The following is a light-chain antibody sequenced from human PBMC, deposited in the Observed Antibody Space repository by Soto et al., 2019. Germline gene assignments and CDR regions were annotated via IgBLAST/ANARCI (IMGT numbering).Light chain of an antibody. CDR1: QSVDRRY. Sequence: ESVLTQSPGTLSLSPGERATLSCRASQSVDRRYVDWYQQKAGQAPSLLTSGAFTRATGVPGTFRGHGSGTDFTLAISRLGPEDSAMYYCHQYGASPRTFGQGNKVEIK. CDR3: HQYGASPRT. V-gene: IGKV3-20*01. CDR2: GAF. J-gene: IGKJ1*01.